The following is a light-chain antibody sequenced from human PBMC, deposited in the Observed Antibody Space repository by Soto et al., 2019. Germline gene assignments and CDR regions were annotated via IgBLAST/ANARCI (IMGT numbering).Light chain of an antibody. Sequence: DVQMTQSPSAMSASIGDRVTITCRASQEIGHFLAWFQQRPGKAPERLIHDTSILQSGVPSRFGGSGSGTEFSLTISTLQPEDSATYYCLQHNTYPYTFGQGTKLEIK. CDR2: DTS. J-gene: IGKJ2*01. CDR1: QEIGHF. V-gene: IGKV1-17*03. CDR3: LQHNTYPYT.